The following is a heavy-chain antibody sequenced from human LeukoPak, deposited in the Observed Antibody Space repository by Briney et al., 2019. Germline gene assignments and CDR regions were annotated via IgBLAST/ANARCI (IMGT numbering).Heavy chain of an antibody. J-gene: IGHJ4*02. CDR1: GFTFSSYA. Sequence: GGSLRLSCAASGFTFSSYAMSWVRQAPGKGLEWVSAISGSGGSTYYADSVKGRFTISRDNSENTLYLQMNSLRAEDTAVYYCAKDLEEPLYCSSTSCYTFDYWGQGTLVTVSS. V-gene: IGHV3-23*01. CDR2: ISGSGGST. CDR3: AKDLEEPLYCSSTSCYTFDY. D-gene: IGHD2-2*02.